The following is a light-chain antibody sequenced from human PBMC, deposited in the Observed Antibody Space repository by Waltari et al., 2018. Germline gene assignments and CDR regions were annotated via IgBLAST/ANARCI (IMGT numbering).Light chain of an antibody. Sequence: EIVMTQSPATLSVSPGERATLSCRASQSVSSNLAWYQQKPGQAPRLLIYGASTRATGIPARCSVSGSGTEFTLTISSMQSEDFAVYYCQQYNNWPPYTFGQGTKLEIK. CDR1: QSVSSN. V-gene: IGKV3-15*01. CDR3: QQYNNWPPYT. J-gene: IGKJ2*01. CDR2: GAS.